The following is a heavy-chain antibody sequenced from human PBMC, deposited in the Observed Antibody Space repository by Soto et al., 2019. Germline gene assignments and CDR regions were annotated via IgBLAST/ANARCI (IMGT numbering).Heavy chain of an antibody. Sequence: GGSLRLSCAASGFTFSSYDMHWVRQATGKGLEWVSAIGTAGDTYYPGSVKGRFTISRENAKNSLYLQMNSLRAEDTAVYYCTRDWDQYCGGGCYYPSSYWGQGTLVTVSS. CDR1: GFTFSSYD. D-gene: IGHD2-21*02. CDR2: IGTAGDT. J-gene: IGHJ4*02. V-gene: IGHV3-13*04. CDR3: TRDWDQYCGGGCYYPSSY.